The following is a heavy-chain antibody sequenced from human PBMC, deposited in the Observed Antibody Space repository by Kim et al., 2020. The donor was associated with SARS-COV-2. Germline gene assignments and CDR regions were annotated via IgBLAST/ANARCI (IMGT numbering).Heavy chain of an antibody. CDR1: GFTLSSYA. CDR3: VKVSLWFGMNDAFDI. J-gene: IGHJ3*02. CDR2: ISSNGGTT. Sequence: GGSLRLSCSASGFTLSSYAMHWVRQAPGKGLEYVSAISSNGGTTYYADSVKGRFTISRHTSKNTLYLQMSSLRPDDTAVYYCVKVSLWFGMNDAFDIWGQGTRVTVSS. D-gene: IGHD3-10*01. V-gene: IGHV3-64D*06.